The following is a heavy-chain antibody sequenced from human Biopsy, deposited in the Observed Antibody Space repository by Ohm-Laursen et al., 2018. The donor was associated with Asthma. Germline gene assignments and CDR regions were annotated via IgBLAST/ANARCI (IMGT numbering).Heavy chain of an antibody. J-gene: IGHJ5*02. D-gene: IGHD6-13*01. CDR3: ARGQKSAGDRWFDP. CDR2: INPNSGGT. V-gene: IGHV1-2*06. CDR1: GYTFIGCH. Sequence: ASVKVSCKPSGYTFIGCHIHWMRQAPGQGLEWMGRINPNSGGTNYAQKFQGRVTMTRDTSISTAYMEVSRLRSDDTAVYYCARGQKSAGDRWFDPWGQGALVTVSS.